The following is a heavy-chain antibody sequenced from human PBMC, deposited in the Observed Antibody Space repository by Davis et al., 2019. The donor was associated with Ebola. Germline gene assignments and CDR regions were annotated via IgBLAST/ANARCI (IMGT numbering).Heavy chain of an antibody. D-gene: IGHD3-3*01. CDR3: ASMITIFGVVIMGSWFDP. Sequence: SETLSLTCTVSGGSVSSGSYYWSWIRQPPGKGLEWIGYIYYSGSTNYNPSLKSRVTISVDTSKNQFSLKLSSVTAADTAVYYCASMITIFGVVIMGSWFDPWGQGTLVTVSS. CDR1: GGSVSSGSYY. J-gene: IGHJ5*02. CDR2: IYYSGST. V-gene: IGHV4-61*01.